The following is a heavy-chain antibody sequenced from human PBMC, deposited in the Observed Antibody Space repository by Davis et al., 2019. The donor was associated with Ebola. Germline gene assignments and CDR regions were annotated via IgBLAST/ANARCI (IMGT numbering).Heavy chain of an antibody. CDR3: ARTAMTSISDAGLGYNFFAP. J-gene: IGHJ5*02. Sequence: MPSETLSLTCAVYSESFNAYYWSWIRQPPGKGLEWIGQISHGGITNYNPSLKSRVTISMDTSNNQFYLRLDSVTAADTAVFYCARTAMTSISDAGLGYNFFAPWGQGTLVTVSS. V-gene: IGHV4-34*01. D-gene: IGHD2-21*02. CDR2: ISHGGIT. CDR1: SESFNAYY.